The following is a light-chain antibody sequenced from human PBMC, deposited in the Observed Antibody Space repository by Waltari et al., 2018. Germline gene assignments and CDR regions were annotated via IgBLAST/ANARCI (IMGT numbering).Light chain of an antibody. CDR3: QQYDYWPPLT. Sequence: EIVVTQSPATLSVSPGERATLSCRASQSVGRNLAWYQPKPGQSPRLLIYSASARATGVPARFSGSGSGTDFTLTISSLQSEDFAVYYCQQYDYWPPLTFGGGTKVEIK. CDR1: QSVGRN. CDR2: SAS. V-gene: IGKV3-15*01. J-gene: IGKJ4*01.